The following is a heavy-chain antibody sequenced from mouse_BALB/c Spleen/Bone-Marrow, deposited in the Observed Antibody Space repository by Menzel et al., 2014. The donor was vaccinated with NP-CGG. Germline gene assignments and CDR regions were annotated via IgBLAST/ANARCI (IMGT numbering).Heavy chain of an antibody. Sequence: EVQLQQSGAELVRSGASVKLSCTASGFNIKDYYMHWVKQRPEQGLEWLGWIDPENGDTEYAPKFQGKATMTADTSSNTAYLQLSSLTSEDTAVYYCNGNYYAMDYRGQGTSVTVSS. CDR2: IDPENGDT. CDR3: NGNYYAMDY. V-gene: IGHV14-4*02. J-gene: IGHJ4*01. CDR1: GFNIKDYY. D-gene: IGHD2-1*01.